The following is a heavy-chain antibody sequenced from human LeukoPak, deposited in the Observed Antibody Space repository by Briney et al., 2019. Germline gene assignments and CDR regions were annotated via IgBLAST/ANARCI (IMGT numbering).Heavy chain of an antibody. CDR2: ISAYNGNT. D-gene: IGHD6-19*01. CDR1: GYTFTSYG. V-gene: IGHV1-18*01. CDR3: ARAFPYSSGWYYFDY. Sequence: ASVKVSCKASGYTFTSYGISWVRQAPGQGLEWMGWISAYNGNTNYGQKLQGRVTMTTDTSTSTAYMELRSLRSDDTAVYYCARAFPYSSGWYYFDYWGQGTLVTVS. J-gene: IGHJ4*02.